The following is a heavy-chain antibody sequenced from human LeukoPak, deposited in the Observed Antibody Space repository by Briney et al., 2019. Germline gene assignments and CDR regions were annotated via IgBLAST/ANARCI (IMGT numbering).Heavy chain of an antibody. CDR3: ARLYYHSSGWIDF. D-gene: IGHD6-19*01. V-gene: IGHV4-59*11. CDR2: MCNDGTT. Sequence: SETLSLTCAVSGGSISSHCWTWIRQPPGKGLDWLAYMCNDGTTDSNPSLKSRLTMSLDTSKNQFFLDLRSVTAADTAVYYCARLYYHSSGWIDFWGQGTLVTVSS. J-gene: IGHJ4*02. CDR1: GGSISSHC.